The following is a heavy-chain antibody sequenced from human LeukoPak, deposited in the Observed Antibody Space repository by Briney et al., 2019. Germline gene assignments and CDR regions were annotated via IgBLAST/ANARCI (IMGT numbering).Heavy chain of an antibody. CDR1: GYTFTSYH. D-gene: IGHD3-22*01. J-gene: IGHJ4*02. CDR2: INPGSETS. Sequence: ASVKVSCKASGYTFTSYHMHWVRQAPGQGLEWVGLINPGSETSRRAQKFQGRVTMTRDTSTSTVYMELSGLRSEDTAVYYCAREADDTDYWGQGTLVTVSS. V-gene: IGHV1-46*01. CDR3: AREADDTDY.